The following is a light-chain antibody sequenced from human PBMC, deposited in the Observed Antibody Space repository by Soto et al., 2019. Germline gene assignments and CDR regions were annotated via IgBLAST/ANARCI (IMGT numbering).Light chain of an antibody. CDR1: SSDVGAYNY. J-gene: IGLJ3*02. Sequence: QSALTQPASVSGSPGQSITISCTGTSSDVGAYNYVSWYQQYPGKAPKFMIYEVSNRPSGISNRFSGSKSGNTASLTISELQAEDEADYYCTSFTTSSTWVFGGGTKLTFL. CDR2: EVS. CDR3: TSFTTSSTWV. V-gene: IGLV2-14*01.